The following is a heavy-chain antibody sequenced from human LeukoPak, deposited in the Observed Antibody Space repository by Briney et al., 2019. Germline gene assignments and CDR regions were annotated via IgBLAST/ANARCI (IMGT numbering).Heavy chain of an antibody. J-gene: IGHJ4*02. CDR2: IYHSGST. V-gene: IGHV4-38-2*01. CDR1: GYSISSGYY. CDR3: ARSLLNEGWAARGRLDFDY. D-gene: IGHD6-6*01. Sequence: SETLSLTCAVSGYSISSGYYWGWIRQPPGKGLEWIGSIYHSGSTYYNPPLKSRVTISVDTSKNQFSLKLSSVTAADTAVYYCARSLLNEGWAARGRLDFDYWGQGTLVTVSS.